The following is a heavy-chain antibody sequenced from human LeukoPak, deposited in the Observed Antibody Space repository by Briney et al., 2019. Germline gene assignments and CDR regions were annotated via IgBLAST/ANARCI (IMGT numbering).Heavy chain of an antibody. CDR2: VQHIGGET. V-gene: IGHV3-7*03. Sequence: PGGSLRLSCAGSGFTFSNSWMGWVRQAPGKGLEWVANVQHIGGETYYVDSVKGRFTISRDNAKNSVYLQMNSLGADDTALYHCARVKAHDYVWGSYRYPLDYWGQGTLVTVSS. J-gene: IGHJ4*02. CDR1: GFTFSNSW. D-gene: IGHD3-16*02. CDR3: ARVKAHDYVWGSYRYPLDY.